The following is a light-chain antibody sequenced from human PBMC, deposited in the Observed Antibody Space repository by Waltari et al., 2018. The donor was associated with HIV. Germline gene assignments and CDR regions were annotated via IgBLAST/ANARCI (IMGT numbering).Light chain of an antibody. V-gene: IGLV6-57*01. CDR2: EDT. Sequence: NFMLTQPHSVSESPGKTVTISCTRSSGTIASNYVQWYQQRPGSSPTLVIYEDTQKPSVVPDRFAGSIDSTSNSASLSISGLKTEDEADYSCQSYESTKQGMVFGGGTKLTVL. J-gene: IGLJ2*01. CDR1: SGTIASNY. CDR3: QSYESTKQGMV.